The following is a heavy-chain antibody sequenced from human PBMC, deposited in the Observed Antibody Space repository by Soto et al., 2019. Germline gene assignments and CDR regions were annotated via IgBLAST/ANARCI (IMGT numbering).Heavy chain of an antibody. CDR3: ARDKPYYYDSSGYYRLYWYFDL. Sequence: QVPLVQSGAEVKKPGASVKVSCKASGYTFTSYAMHWVRQAPGQRLEWMGWINAGNGNTKYSQKFQGRVTITRDTSASTAYMELSSLRSEDTAVYYCARDKPYYYDSSGYYRLYWYFDLWGRGTLVTVSS. D-gene: IGHD3-22*01. V-gene: IGHV1-3*01. CDR1: GYTFTSYA. CDR2: INAGNGNT. J-gene: IGHJ2*01.